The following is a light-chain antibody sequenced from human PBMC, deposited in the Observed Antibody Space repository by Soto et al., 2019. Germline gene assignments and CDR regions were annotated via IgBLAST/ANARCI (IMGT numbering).Light chain of an antibody. CDR2: GAS. J-gene: IGKJ1*01. V-gene: IGKV3-11*01. Sequence: EIVMTQSPATLSVSPGERATLSCRAGQNIHTNLAWYQQKPGQAPRLLFYGASTRASGIPARFSGSGSGTDFTLTISSLEPEDFAVYYCQQRSNWRTFGQGTKVDIK. CDR1: QNIHTN. CDR3: QQRSNWRT.